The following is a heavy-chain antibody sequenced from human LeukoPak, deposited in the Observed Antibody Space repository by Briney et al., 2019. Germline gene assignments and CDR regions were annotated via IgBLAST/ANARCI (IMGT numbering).Heavy chain of an antibody. CDR3: AKLDNYYGSGSYYGYFDY. CDR1: GFTFTSYA. Sequence: GGSLRLSCAASGFTFTSYAMSWVRQAPGKGLEWVSAITGTGGSTYYADSVKGRFTISRDKSKKELYLQMNSLRAEDTAVYYCAKLDNYYGSGSYYGYFDYWGQGSLVTVSS. V-gene: IGHV3-23*01. CDR2: ITGTGGST. D-gene: IGHD3-10*01. J-gene: IGHJ4*02.